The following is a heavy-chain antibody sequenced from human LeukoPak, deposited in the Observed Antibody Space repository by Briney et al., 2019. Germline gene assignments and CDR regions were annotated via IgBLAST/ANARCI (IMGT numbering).Heavy chain of an antibody. Sequence: SETLSLTCTVSGVSISSYYWSWLRQPPGKELEWIEYIYYSGSTNYNPSLKSRVTISVDTSKNQFSLKLSSVTAADTAVYYCARGYPKSTVDPWGQGTLVTVSS. V-gene: IGHV4-59*01. J-gene: IGHJ5*02. CDR1: GVSISSYY. D-gene: IGHD1-1*01. CDR2: IYYSGST. CDR3: ARGYPKSTVDP.